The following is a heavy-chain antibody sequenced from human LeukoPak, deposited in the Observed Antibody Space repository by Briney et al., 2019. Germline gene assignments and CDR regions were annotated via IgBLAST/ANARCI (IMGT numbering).Heavy chain of an antibody. Sequence: GGSLRLSCTASGFTFSSSAITWVRQASGKGLEWVSGISGSGSGTYYADFVKGRPTISRDNSKNTMSLEMNSLRAEDTAVYYCAKMNGYMDVWGKGTTVTVSS. CDR3: AKMNGYMDV. D-gene: IGHD1-1*01. CDR1: GFTFSSSA. CDR2: ISGSGSGT. J-gene: IGHJ6*03. V-gene: IGHV3-23*01.